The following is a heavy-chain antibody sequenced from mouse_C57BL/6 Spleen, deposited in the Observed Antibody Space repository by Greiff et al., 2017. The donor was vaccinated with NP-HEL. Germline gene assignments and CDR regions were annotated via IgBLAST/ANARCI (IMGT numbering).Heavy chain of an antibody. CDR1: GYTFTSYW. CDR3: ARWGYGSSSDY. J-gene: IGHJ2*01. Sequence: QVQLKQPGAELVRPGTSVKLSCKASGYTFTSYWMHWVKQRPGQGLEWIGVIDPSDSYTNYNQKFKGKATLTVDTSSSTAYMQLSSLTSEDSAVYYCARWGYGSSSDYWGQGTTLTVSS. CDR2: IDPSDSYT. D-gene: IGHD1-1*01. V-gene: IGHV1-59*01.